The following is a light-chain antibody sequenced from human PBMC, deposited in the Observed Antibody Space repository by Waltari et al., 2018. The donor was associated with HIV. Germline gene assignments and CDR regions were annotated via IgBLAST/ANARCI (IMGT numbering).Light chain of an antibody. V-gene: IGKV1-5*03. CDR1: QSIGPW. CDR3: QQYYIYPRT. Sequence: DIQMTQSPSILSASVGDRVTIPCRPSQSIGPWLAWYQQRPGRAPNLLIYEASSLESGVPSRFSGSGSGTEFTLTINSLQPYDFSTYYCQQYYIYPRTFGQGTKVEIK. CDR2: EAS. J-gene: IGKJ1*01.